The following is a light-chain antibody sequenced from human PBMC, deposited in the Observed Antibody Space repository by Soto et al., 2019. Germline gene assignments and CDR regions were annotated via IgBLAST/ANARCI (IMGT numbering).Light chain of an antibody. V-gene: IGKV3-20*01. Sequence: EIVLTQSPGTLSLSPGERATLSCRASQSVSSSYLAWYQQKPGQAPRLLIYGASSRATGLPDRFSGSGSGTDFTLTISRQEPEDFAVYYCQQYGSSPGTFGQGTKVEIK. CDR3: QQYGSSPGT. CDR1: QSVSSSY. CDR2: GAS. J-gene: IGKJ1*01.